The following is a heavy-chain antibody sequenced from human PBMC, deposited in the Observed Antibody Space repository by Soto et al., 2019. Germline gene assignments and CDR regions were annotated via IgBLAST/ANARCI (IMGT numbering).Heavy chain of an antibody. CDR1: GFTFSSYG. CDR3: ANTGYSSSWYSFDY. V-gene: IGHV3-30*18. J-gene: IGHJ4*02. Sequence: GGSLRLSCAASGFTFSSYGMHWVRQAPGKGLEWVAVISYDGSNKYYADSVKGRFTISRDNSKNTLYLQMNSLRAEDTAVYYCANTGYSSSWYSFDYWGQGT. CDR2: ISYDGSNK. D-gene: IGHD6-13*01.